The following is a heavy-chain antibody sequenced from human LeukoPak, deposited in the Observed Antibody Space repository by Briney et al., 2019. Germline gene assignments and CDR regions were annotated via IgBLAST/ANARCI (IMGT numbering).Heavy chain of an antibody. Sequence: KFQGRVTITRDTSASTAYMELSSLSSEDTAVYYCARSIAAAALNWFDPWGQGTLVTVSS. CDR3: ARSIAAAALNWFDP. V-gene: IGHV1-3*01. J-gene: IGHJ5*02. D-gene: IGHD6-13*01.